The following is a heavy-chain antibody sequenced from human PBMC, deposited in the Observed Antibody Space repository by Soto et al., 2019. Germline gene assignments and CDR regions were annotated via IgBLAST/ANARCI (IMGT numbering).Heavy chain of an antibody. CDR1: GYTFTGYY. CDR3: ARDNRHNREWLGDYYYYYGMDV. CDR2: INPNSGGT. D-gene: IGHD6-19*01. V-gene: IGHV1-2*04. J-gene: IGHJ6*02. Sequence: ASVKVSCKASGYTFTGYYMHWVRQAPGQGLERVGWINPNSGGTNYAQKFQGWVTMTRDTSISTAYMELSRLRSDDTAVYYCARDNRHNREWLGDYYYYYGMDVWGQGTTVTVSS.